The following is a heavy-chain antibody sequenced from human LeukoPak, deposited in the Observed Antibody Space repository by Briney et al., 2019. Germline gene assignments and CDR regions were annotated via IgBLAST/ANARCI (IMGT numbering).Heavy chain of an antibody. V-gene: IGHV4-4*02. Sequence: SETLSLTCALSGGSISSRNWWSWVRQPPGKGLEWIGEIFHSGSTNYNPSLKSRVTMSVDKSKNQFSLKMTSVTAADSAVYYCAGDGRGYVRPYYFDYWGQGTLVTVSS. CDR1: GGSISSRNW. CDR3: AGDGRGYVRPYYFDY. J-gene: IGHJ4*02. D-gene: IGHD3-10*02. CDR2: IFHSGST.